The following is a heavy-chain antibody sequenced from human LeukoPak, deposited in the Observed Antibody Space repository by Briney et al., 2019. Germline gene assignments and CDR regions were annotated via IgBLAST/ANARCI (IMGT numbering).Heavy chain of an antibody. D-gene: IGHD3-16*01. CDR1: GFTFSSYA. CDR3: AKVPLITFGGLYAFDI. CDR2: ISGSGGST. J-gene: IGHJ3*02. Sequence: PGGSLRLSCAASGFTFSSYAMSWVRQAPGKGLEWVSAISGSGGSTYYADSVKGRFTISRDNSKNTLYLQMNSLRAEDAAVYYCAKVPLITFGGLYAFDIWGQGTMVTVSS. V-gene: IGHV3-23*01.